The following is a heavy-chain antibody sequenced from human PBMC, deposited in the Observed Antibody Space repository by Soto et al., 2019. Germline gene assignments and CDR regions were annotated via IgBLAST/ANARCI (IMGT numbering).Heavy chain of an antibody. CDR1: GFTFSSYA. V-gene: IGHV3-30-3*01. J-gene: IGHJ4*02. D-gene: IGHD5-18*01. CDR2: ISYDGSNK. Sequence: GGSLRLSCAASGFTFSSYAMHWVRQAPGKGLEWVAVISYDGSNKYYADSVKGRFTISRDNSKNTLYLQMNSLRAEDTAVYYCARGIQLWLHYFDYWGQGTLVTVS. CDR3: ARGIQLWLHYFDY.